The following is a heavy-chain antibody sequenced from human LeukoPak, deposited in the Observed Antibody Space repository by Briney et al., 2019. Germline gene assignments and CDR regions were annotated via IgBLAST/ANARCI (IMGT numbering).Heavy chain of an antibody. J-gene: IGHJ4*02. V-gene: IGHV1-2*02. CDR3: ARSGKGGDGDY. CDR1: GYTFTGYY. D-gene: IGHD1-1*01. Sequence: ASVKVSCKASGYTFTGYYMNWVRQAPGQGLEWMGWINPNSGRTNYAQNFQGRVTMTRDTSISTAYMELSRLRSDDTAVYYCARSGKGGDGDYWGQGTLVTVSS. CDR2: INPNSGRT.